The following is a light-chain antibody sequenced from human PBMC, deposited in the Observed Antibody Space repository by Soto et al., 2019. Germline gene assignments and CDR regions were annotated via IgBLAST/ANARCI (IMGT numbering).Light chain of an antibody. CDR2: DVN. CDR3: TSYASGSSHVV. CDR1: SSDIGGYDY. Sequence: QSALTQPASVSGSPGQSITLSCTGTSSDIGGYDYVSWYQRHPGKAPKLIIYDVNNRPSXVXXXXSGSKSGNTASLTISGXXXXXXXXYXCTSYASGSSHVVFGGGTQLTVL. V-gene: IGLV2-14*01. J-gene: IGLJ2*01.